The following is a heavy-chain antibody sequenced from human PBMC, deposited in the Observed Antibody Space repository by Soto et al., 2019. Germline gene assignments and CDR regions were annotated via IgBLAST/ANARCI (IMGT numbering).Heavy chain of an antibody. Sequence: VQLLESGGGLVQPRGSLRVSCAASGFTFGGYAISWVRQAPGKGLEWISAITGSGGDTWHADSVKGRFTISRDNTKDTLFLQMNSLRADDTAVYYCAKGSDSSRPYYFDYWGRGTLVTVSS. J-gene: IGHJ4*02. D-gene: IGHD3-22*01. CDR3: AKGSDSSRPYYFDY. CDR2: ITGSGGDT. V-gene: IGHV3-23*01. CDR1: GFTFGGYA.